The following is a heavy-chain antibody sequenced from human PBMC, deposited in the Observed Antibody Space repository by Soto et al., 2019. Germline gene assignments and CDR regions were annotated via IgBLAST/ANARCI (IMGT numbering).Heavy chain of an antibody. V-gene: IGHV4-28*01. Sequence: PWETLSLTCAVSGYSIDSSNWWGWIRQPPGKGLEWIGYIYYSGSTHYNPSLKSRVTMSVDTSKNQLSLKLSSVTAVDTAVYYCARCYYGWGNYPYYYYGMDVWGQGTTVTVSS. CDR3: ARCYYGWGNYPYYYYGMDV. D-gene: IGHD3-10*01. CDR2: IYYSGST. CDR1: GYSIDSSNW. J-gene: IGHJ6*02.